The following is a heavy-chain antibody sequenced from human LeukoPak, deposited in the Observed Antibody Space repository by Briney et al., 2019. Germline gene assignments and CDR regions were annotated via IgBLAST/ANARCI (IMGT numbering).Heavy chain of an antibody. D-gene: IGHD6-19*01. J-gene: IGHJ4*02. V-gene: IGHV5-10-1*01. CDR3: ARRTRSSHYFDY. CDR1: GYSFTNYW. CDR2: IDPSDSYT. Sequence: GESLKISCQGSGYSFTNYWISWVRQMPGKGLEWMGRIDPSDSYTDYSPSFQGHVTISADKSISTAYLQWSSLKASDTAIYYCARRTRSSHYFDYWGQGTLVTVSS.